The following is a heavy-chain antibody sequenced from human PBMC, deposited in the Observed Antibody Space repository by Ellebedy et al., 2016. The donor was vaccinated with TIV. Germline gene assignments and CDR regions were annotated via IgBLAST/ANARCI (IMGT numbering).Heavy chain of an antibody. J-gene: IGHJ5*02. D-gene: IGHD3-22*01. CDR2: VYSSGIA. V-gene: IGHV4-61*08. CDR3: ARDRDSTGYYSP. CDR1: GGSISSGDYY. Sequence: MPSETLSLTCTVSGGSISSGDYYWSWVRRPPGKGLEWIGYVYSSGIANYNPSLKSRLTISVDTSRNQFSLKLNSVTAADTAVYYCARDRDSTGYYSPWGQGILVTVSS.